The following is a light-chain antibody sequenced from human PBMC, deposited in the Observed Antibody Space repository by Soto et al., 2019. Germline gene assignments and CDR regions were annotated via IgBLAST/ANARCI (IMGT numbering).Light chain of an antibody. Sequence: EIAMTQSPATLSVSPGERGTLSCRASQSVNSNLAWYQQKPGQAPRLLIYDASTRATGVPARFSGSGSGSEFTLTISSLQSEDFAVYYCQQYHNWLTFGGGTKVEIK. V-gene: IGKV3-15*01. CDR2: DAS. J-gene: IGKJ4*01. CDR1: QSVNSN. CDR3: QQYHNWLT.